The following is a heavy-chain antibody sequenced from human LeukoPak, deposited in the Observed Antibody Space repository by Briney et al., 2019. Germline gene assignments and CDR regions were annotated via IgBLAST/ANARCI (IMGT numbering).Heavy chain of an antibody. CDR2: INHGGGA. D-gene: IGHD3-22*01. CDR3: ARGAYYDSSGYYFDY. Sequence: SETLSLTCAVYGGSFSGYYWSWIRQPPGKGLEWIGEINHGGGANYNPSLKSRVTVSGDTSNNQFSLKLSSGTAADTAVYYCARGAYYDSSGYYFDYWGQGTLVTVSS. CDR1: GGSFSGYY. J-gene: IGHJ4*02. V-gene: IGHV4-34*01.